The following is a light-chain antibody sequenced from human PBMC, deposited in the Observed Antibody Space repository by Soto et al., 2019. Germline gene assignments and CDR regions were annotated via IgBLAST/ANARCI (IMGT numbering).Light chain of an antibody. Sequence: EIVLTQSPGTLSSSPGERATLSCRASQSVSSSYLAWYQQKPGQAPRLLIYGASSRATGIPDRFSGSGSGTDFTLTISRLEPEDFAVYYCQQYSSSPGLTFGGGTKVEIK. J-gene: IGKJ4*01. CDR3: QQYSSSPGLT. CDR1: QSVSSSY. CDR2: GAS. V-gene: IGKV3-20*01.